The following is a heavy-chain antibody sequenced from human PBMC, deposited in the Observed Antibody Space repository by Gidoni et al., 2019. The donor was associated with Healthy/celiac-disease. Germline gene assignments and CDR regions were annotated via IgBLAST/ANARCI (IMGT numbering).Heavy chain of an antibody. J-gene: IGHJ5*02. CDR1: GYTFTSYD. CDR3: ARGVDFWSGYYINWFDP. D-gene: IGHD3-3*01. V-gene: IGHV1-8*01. CDR2: RNPNSVNT. Sequence: QVQPVQSGAEVRKPGASVKVSCKAYGYTFTSYDINWVRQATGQGLEWMGWRNPNSVNTGYAQKLQGRVTMTRTTSISTAYMELGSLRSEDTAVYYCARGVDFWSGYYINWFDPWGQGTLVTVSS.